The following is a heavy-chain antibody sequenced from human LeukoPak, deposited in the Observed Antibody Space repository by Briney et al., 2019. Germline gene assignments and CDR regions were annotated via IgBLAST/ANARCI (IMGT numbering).Heavy chain of an antibody. J-gene: IGHJ4*02. CDR3: AKDGSSSWSPLNFDY. V-gene: IGHV3-23*01. CDR2: ISGSGSRT. CDR1: GFTFSSYV. D-gene: IGHD6-13*01. Sequence: GGSLRLSCAASGFTFSSYVMSWVRQAPGKGLEWVSAISGSGSRTYYADSVQGRFTVSRDNSKNTLYLQMNSLRAEDTAVYYCAKDGSSSWSPLNFDYWGRGTLVTVSS.